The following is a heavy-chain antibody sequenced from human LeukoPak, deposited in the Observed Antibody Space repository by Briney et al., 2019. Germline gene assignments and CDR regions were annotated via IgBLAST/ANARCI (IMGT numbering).Heavy chain of an antibody. V-gene: IGHV4-34*12. J-gene: IGHJ1*01. Sequence: SETLSLTCVVYDASFHGHYWSWIRQPPGKGLEWIGEILHTGSTNYNPSLTTRVTMSLDASKNQFSLMMTSVTAADTAVYYCVTGVPGDQYWGQGALVTVSS. CDR3: VTGVPGDQY. CDR2: ILHTGST. CDR1: DASFHGHY. D-gene: IGHD2-2*01.